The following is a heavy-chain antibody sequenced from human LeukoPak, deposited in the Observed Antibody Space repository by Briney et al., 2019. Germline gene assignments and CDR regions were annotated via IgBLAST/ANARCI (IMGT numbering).Heavy chain of an antibody. CDR2: IYPGDSHT. CDR1: GYSFTTYW. Sequence: GESLKISCRGSGYSFTTYWIVWVRQIPGKGLEWMGIIYPGDSHTRYSPSFQGQVTISADTSITTAYLQWSSLKAADTAIYYCARFHNTWYGESWGQGALVTVSS. CDR3: ARFHNTWYGES. J-gene: IGHJ5*02. V-gene: IGHV5-51*01. D-gene: IGHD6-13*01.